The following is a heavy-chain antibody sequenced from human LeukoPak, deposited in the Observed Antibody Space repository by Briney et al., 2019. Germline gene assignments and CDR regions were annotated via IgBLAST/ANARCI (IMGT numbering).Heavy chain of an antibody. CDR3: ARLDYYDILTGYSL. CDR2: IKQDGSEK. V-gene: IGHV3-7*01. D-gene: IGHD3-9*01. Sequence: GGSLRLSCAAPGFTFSSYWMSWVRQAQGKGLEWVANIKQDGSEKYYVDSVKGRFTISRDNAKNSLYLQMNSLRAEDTAVYYCARLDYYDILTGYSLWGQGTLVTVSS. CDR1: GFTFSSYW. J-gene: IGHJ4*02.